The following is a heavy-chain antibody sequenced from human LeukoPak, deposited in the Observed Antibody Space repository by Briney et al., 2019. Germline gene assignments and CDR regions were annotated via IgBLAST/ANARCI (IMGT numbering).Heavy chain of an antibody. V-gene: IGHV4-39*02. CDR1: GGSISSSNYY. Sequence: SETLSLTCTVSGGSISSSNYYWGWIRQPPGKGLEWIASIHYSETTYYNPSLKSRVTISVDTSKNHFSLTLSSVTAADTAVYYCARGPTYQPIDYWGQGTLVTVSS. CDR3: ARGPTYQPIDY. J-gene: IGHJ4*02. CDR2: IHYSETT. D-gene: IGHD2-2*01.